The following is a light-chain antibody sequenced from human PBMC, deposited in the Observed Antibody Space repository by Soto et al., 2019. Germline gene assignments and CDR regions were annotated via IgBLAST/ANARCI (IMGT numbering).Light chain of an antibody. V-gene: IGKV3-11*01. CDR1: QYINTR. J-gene: IGKJ1*01. CDR2: QTS. Sequence: EVVLTQSTGTLSLSPGDRVTLSCRASQYINTRLAWYQHRPGQAPRLLIYQTSIRAAGIPARFSASGSGTDFTLTISDVQPEDFALYYCHQRQSWPRTFGQGTKVDIK. CDR3: HQRQSWPRT.